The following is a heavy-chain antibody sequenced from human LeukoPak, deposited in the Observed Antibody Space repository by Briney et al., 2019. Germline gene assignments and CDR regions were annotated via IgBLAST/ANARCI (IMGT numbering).Heavy chain of an antibody. Sequence: GGSLRLSCAASGFTFSSYAMSWVRQAPGKGLEWVSAISGSGGSTYYADSVKGRFTISRDNSKNTLYLQMDSLRAEDTAVYYCAKTLVPRDIAARPNYWGQGTLVTVSS. J-gene: IGHJ4*02. CDR2: ISGSGGST. CDR3: AKTLVPRDIAARPNY. V-gene: IGHV3-23*01. CDR1: GFTFSSYA. D-gene: IGHD6-6*01.